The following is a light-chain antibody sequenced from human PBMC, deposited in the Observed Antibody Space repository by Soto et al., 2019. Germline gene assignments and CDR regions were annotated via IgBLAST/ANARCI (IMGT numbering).Light chain of an antibody. CDR2: DAS. J-gene: IGKJ5*01. V-gene: IGKV1-33*01. Sequence: DIQMTQSPSSLSASVGDRVTITCQASQDISNSLNWYQQKPGKAPKLLIYDASNLETGVPSRFSGSGSGTDFTFTITNLRPEDSGTYYCQQHDTRPTMTFGQGTRLEIK. CDR3: QQHDTRPTMT. CDR1: QDISNS.